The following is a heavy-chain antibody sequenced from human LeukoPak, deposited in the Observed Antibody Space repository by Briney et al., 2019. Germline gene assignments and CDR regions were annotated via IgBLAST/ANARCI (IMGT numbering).Heavy chain of an antibody. CDR1: GFTFTTYS. Sequence: GGSLRLSCEASGFTFTTYSMTWVRQAPGKGLEWVSIISSGSSAIFSADALKGRFTISRDNSKNTLYLQMNSLRVEDAAVYYCAKQHQININYFDSWGQGTLVTVSS. J-gene: IGHJ4*02. D-gene: IGHD1/OR15-1a*01. V-gene: IGHV3-21*01. CDR3: AKQHQININYFDS. CDR2: ISSGSSAI.